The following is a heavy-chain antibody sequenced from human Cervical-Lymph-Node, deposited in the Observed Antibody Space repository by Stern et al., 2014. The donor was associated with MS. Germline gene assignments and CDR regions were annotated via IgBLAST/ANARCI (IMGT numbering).Heavy chain of an antibody. Sequence: VQLVESGPGLVKPSQTVSLTCTVSGDSISSANYYWSWIRQPAGKGLEWIGRLFISGSTDYNPSLKSRVTISIDTSQNQLSLELRSVTAADTAVYYCARDSEATRYWGQGSLVTVSS. CDR3: ARDSEATRY. D-gene: IGHD1-1*01. V-gene: IGHV4-61*02. CDR1: GDSISSANYY. J-gene: IGHJ4*02. CDR2: LFISGST.